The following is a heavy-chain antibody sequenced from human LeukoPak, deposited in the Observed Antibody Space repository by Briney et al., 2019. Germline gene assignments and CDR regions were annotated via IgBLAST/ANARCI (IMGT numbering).Heavy chain of an antibody. CDR2: INPSDGST. CDR1: GYTFTGYY. CDR3: ARDDRIAVAGPYFFDY. J-gene: IGHJ4*02. Sequence: GASVKVSCKASGYTFTGYYIHWVRQAPGQGLEWMGIINPSDGSTNYAQRFQGRVTVTRDTSTSIVYMELYSLRSEDTAVYYCARDDRIAVAGPYFFDYWGQGTLVTVSS. D-gene: IGHD6-19*01. V-gene: IGHV1-46*01.